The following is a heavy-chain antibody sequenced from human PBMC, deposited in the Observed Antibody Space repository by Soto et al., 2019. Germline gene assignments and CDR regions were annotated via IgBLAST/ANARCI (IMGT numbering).Heavy chain of an antibody. Sequence: EVQLLESGGGLIQPGGSLSLSCVASGFTFKSNSMSWVRQPPGKGLEWVSAIRGSSDYIYYSDSVKGRFTISRDNSKNTLYLQMNSLRAEDTAEYYCVQCSMYNCIKNDFDYWGQGALVTVSS. CDR2: IRGSSDYI. V-gene: IGHV3-23*01. CDR1: GFTFKSNS. J-gene: IGHJ4*02. D-gene: IGHD1-20*01. CDR3: VQCSMYNCIKNDFDY.